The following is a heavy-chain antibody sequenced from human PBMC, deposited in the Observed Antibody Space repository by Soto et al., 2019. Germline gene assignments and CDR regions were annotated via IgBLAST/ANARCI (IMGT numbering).Heavy chain of an antibody. D-gene: IGHD3-10*01. CDR2: IKSKTDGGTT. CDR1: GFTFSNAW. Sequence: GGSLRLSCAASGFTFSNAWMNWGRQAPGKGLEWVGRIKSKTDGGTTDYAAPVKGRFTISRDDSKNTLYLQMNSLKTEDTAVYYCTTGHYGSGGYYYYYGMDVWGQGTTVTVSS. V-gene: IGHV3-15*07. CDR3: TTGHYGSGGYYYYYGMDV. J-gene: IGHJ6*02.